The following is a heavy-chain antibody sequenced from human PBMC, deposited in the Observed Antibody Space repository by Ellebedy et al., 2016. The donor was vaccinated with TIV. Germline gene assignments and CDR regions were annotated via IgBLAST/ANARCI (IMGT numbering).Heavy chain of an antibody. V-gene: IGHV4-34*01. CDR1: GGSLSGYY. J-gene: IGHJ4*02. D-gene: IGHD3-22*01. CDR3: TRNGYYCLDY. Sequence: MPSETLSLTCAVYGGSLSGYYWSWIRQPPGKGLEWIGEIHHTGGTNYNPSLKSRVTISVDTSKNQFSLELSSVTAADTAVYYCTRNGYYCLDYWGQGTLVTVSS. CDR2: IHHTGGT.